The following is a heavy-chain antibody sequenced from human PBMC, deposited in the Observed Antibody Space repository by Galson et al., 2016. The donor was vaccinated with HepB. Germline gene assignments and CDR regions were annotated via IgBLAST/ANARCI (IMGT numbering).Heavy chain of an antibody. Sequence: SLRLSCAASGFSFSTYWMHWVRQAPGKGLVWVSRVNSDGTSTTYADSVKGRFTISRDNAKNTLYLQMNSLRAEDTAVYYCARSPPYPQLEYWSPGTLGTVNVTSNIDNDNAKNTRYMQISSLRAKDTAVYYGSRSLPYSEFDFWGQGTLVTVSS. CDR3: ARSPPYPQLEYWSPGTLGTVNVTSNIDNDNAKNTRYMQISSLRAKDTAVYYGSRSLPYSEFDF. CDR1: GFSFSTYW. CDR2: VNSDGTST. D-gene: IGHD4-11*01. V-gene: IGHV3-74*01. J-gene: IGHJ4*02.